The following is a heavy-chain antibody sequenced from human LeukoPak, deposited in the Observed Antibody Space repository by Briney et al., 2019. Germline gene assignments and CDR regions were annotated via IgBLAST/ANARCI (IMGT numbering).Heavy chain of an antibody. CDR2: IYGGGGVI. J-gene: IGHJ4*02. V-gene: IGHV3-23*03. D-gene: IGHD5-12*01. CDR1: GFTFSGYG. CDR3: AKDRVPDSGYDIDY. Sequence: PGGSLRLCCAASGFTFSGYGMYWVRQAPRKGLEWVAGIYGGGGVIKYADSVKGRFTISRDNSENILYLQMDSLRVEDTAMYYCAKDRVPDSGYDIDYWGQGILVTVSS.